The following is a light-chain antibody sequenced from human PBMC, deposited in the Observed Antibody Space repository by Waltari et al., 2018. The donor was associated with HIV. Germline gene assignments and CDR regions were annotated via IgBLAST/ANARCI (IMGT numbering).Light chain of an antibody. CDR3: SSFASQGSPM. CDR1: TSDIGIFDS. Sequence: QSALTQPASVSGSPGQSITISCAGTTSDIGIFDSVSWYQQHPCQAPQLIIYAVSSRPSGISSRCVGSKSGVTASLTISGLQAEDEAVYFCSSFASQGSPMFGGGTKLTV. CDR2: AVS. J-gene: IGLJ3*02. V-gene: IGLV2-14*03.